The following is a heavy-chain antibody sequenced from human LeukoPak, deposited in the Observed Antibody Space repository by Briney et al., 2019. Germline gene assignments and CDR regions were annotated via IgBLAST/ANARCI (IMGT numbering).Heavy chain of an antibody. CDR1: GGSISSYY. Sequence: SETLSLTCTVAGGSISSYYWSWIRQPPGKGLEWIGYICYSGSTNYNPSLKSRVTISVDTSKNQFSLKLSTVTAADTAVYYCARGVLTGYTPWYYYYYMDVWGKGTTVTISS. V-gene: IGHV4-59*01. D-gene: IGHD3-9*01. J-gene: IGHJ6*03. CDR2: ICYSGST. CDR3: ARGVLTGYTPWYYYYYMDV.